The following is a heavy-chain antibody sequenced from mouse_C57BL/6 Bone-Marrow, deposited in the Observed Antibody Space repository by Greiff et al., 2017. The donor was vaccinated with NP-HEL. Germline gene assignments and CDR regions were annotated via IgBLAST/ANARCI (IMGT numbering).Heavy chain of an antibody. CDR3: ARDGYYGY. Sequence: EVQVVESGGGLVQPGGSLKLSCAASGFTFSDYYMYWVRQTPEKRLEWVAYISNGGGSTYYPDTVKGRFTISRDNAKNTLYLQMSRLKSEDTAMYYCARDGYYGYWGQGTTLTVSS. D-gene: IGHD1-1*01. CDR1: GFTFSDYY. V-gene: IGHV5-12*01. CDR2: ISNGGGST. J-gene: IGHJ2*01.